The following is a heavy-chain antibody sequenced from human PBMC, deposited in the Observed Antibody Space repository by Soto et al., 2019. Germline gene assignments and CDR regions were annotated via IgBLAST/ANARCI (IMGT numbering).Heavy chain of an antibody. CDR2: IYYSGST. D-gene: IGHD3-10*01. V-gene: IGHV4-59*01. CDR1: GGSISSYY. Sequence: SETLSLTCTVSGGSISSYYWSWIRQPPGKGLEWIGYIYYSGSTNYNPSLKSRVTISVDTSKNQFSLKLSSVTAADTAVYYCARVLSGNNKRPYYYYGMDVGGKGTKVTVS. J-gene: IGHJ6*04. CDR3: ARVLSGNNKRPYYYYGMDV.